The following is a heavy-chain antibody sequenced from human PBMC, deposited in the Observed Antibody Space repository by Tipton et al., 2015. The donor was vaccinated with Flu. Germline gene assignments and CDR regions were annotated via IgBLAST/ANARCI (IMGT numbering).Heavy chain of an antibody. V-gene: IGHV4-38-2*01. J-gene: IGHJ4*02. CDR1: GYSISSGYY. CDR2: IHHSGTTY. D-gene: IGHD3-10*01. CDR3: ARTFGSGTYYRLVFDY. Sequence: TLSLTCAVSGYSISSGYYWGWIRQPPGKGLEWIGNIHHSGTTYYYNLSLNSRVTISVDTSKNQFSLRLSSVTAADTAVYYCARTFGSGTYYRLVFDYWGQGTLVTVSS.